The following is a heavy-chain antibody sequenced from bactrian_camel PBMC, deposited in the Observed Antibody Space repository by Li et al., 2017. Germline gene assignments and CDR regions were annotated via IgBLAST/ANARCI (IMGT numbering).Heavy chain of an antibody. J-gene: IGHJ4*01. D-gene: IGHD5*01. CDR1: GYTFSSCG. Sequence: QLVESGGGSVQAGGSLKLSCVASGYTFSSCGMGWYRQAPGKEREFVSSIDFTGYTNYADSVEGRFTTSRDNARHTVYLQMTNLNPEDSATYLCQTRDYGPGTCFVIDGPGTQVTVS. V-gene: IGHV3S53*01. CDR2: IDFTGYT.